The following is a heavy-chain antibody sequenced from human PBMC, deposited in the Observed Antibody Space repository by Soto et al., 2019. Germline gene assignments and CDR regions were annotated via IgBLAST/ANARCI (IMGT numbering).Heavy chain of an antibody. CDR1: GGSLSGATYS. CDR2: IFPSGTT. J-gene: IGHJ4*02. V-gene: IGHV4-30-2*01. Sequence: SETLSLTCGVSGGSLSGATYSWNWIRQPPGKGMEWIGYIFPSGTTYYNPSLKSRVTISIDVSKNQFSLSLRSLTAADTAVYYCARSREFDYWSQGTLVTVSS. CDR3: ARSREFDY.